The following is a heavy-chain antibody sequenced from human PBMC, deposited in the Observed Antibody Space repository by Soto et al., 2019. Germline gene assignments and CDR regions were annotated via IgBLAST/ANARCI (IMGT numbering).Heavy chain of an antibody. CDR3: AHRVPGPLYFDY. Sequence: SGPTVVNPTHTPTLTRTLSGFFPPTRGVGVGLVRQPPGKALEWLALIYRDGDELYSPSLKSRLSITKDTSKNQVVLTMTNMDPVDTATYYCAHRVPGPLYFDYWGQGTLVTVSS. CDR1: GFFPPTRGVG. J-gene: IGHJ4*02. V-gene: IGHV2-5*02. CDR2: IYRDGDE.